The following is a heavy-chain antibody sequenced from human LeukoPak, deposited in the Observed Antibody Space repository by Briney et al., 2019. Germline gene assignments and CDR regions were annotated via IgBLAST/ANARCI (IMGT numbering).Heavy chain of an antibody. Sequence: GESLKISCKGSGYSFTSYWIGWVRQMPGKGLEWMGIIYPGDSDTRYSPSFQGQVTISADKSISTAYLQWSSLKASDTAMYYCARTLPLLVGATRDAFDIWGQGTMVTVSS. CDR3: ARTLPLLVGATRDAFDI. J-gene: IGHJ3*02. CDR1: GYSFTSYW. D-gene: IGHD1-26*01. V-gene: IGHV5-51*01. CDR2: IYPGDSDT.